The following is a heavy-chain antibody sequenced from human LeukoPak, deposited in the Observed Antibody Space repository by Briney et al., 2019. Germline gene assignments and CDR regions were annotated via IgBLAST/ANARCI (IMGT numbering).Heavy chain of an antibody. Sequence: ASVKVSCKASGYTFTSYGISWVRQAPGQGLEWMGWISVNNGNTNYAQKLQGRVTMTTDTSTTTAYMELRSLRSDDTAVYYCARVLGHYYGSGSYYTDWGQGTLVTVSS. CDR1: GYTFTSYG. D-gene: IGHD3-10*01. V-gene: IGHV1-18*01. J-gene: IGHJ4*02. CDR2: ISVNNGNT. CDR3: ARVLGHYYGSGSYYTD.